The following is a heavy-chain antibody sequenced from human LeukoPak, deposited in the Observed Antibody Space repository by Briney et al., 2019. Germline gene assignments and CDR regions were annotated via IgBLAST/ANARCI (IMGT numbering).Heavy chain of an antibody. J-gene: IGHJ4*02. D-gene: IGHD6-19*01. CDR3: AKGPRASGWTYFDY. CDR1: GFTFSSYW. V-gene: IGHV3-23*01. Sequence: GGSLRLSCAASGFTFSSYWMSWVRQAPGKGLEWVSVISGSGGSTYSAESVKGRFTISRDNSKNTLYLQMNSLRVEDTAVYYCAKGPRASGWTYFDYWGQGTLVTVSS. CDR2: ISGSGGST.